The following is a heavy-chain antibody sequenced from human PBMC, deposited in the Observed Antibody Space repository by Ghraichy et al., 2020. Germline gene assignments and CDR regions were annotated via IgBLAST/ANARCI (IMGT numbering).Heavy chain of an antibody. CDR3: ATYMYSSSWYPQPGYYYGMDG. CDR2: FDPEDGET. J-gene: IGHJ6*02. CDR1: GYTLTELS. Sequence: ASVKVSCKVSGYTLTELSMHWVRQAPGKGLEWMGGFDPEDGETNYAQKFQGRVTMTEDTSTDTAYMELSSLRSEDTAVYYCATYMYSSSWYPQPGYYYGMDGWGQGTTVSDSS. D-gene: IGHD6-13*01. V-gene: IGHV1-24*01.